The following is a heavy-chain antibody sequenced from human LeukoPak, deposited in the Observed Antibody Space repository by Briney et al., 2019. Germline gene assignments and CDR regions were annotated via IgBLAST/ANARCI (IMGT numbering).Heavy chain of an antibody. V-gene: IGHV3-23*01. CDR3: AKDQVVVVPAAISYYFDY. CDR1: GFTFSSYA. Sequence: GGSLRLSCAASGFTFSSYAMSWVRQAPGKGLEWVSAIRGSGGSTYYADSVKGRFTISRDNSKNTLYLQMNSLRAEDTAVYYCAKDQVVVVPAAISYYFDYWGQGTLVTVSS. J-gene: IGHJ4*02. CDR2: IRGSGGST. D-gene: IGHD2-2*01.